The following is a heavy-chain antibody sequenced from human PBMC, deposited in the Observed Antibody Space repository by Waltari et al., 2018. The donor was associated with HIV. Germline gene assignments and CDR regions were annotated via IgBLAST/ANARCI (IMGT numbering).Heavy chain of an antibody. V-gene: IGHV3-30*02. CDR2: IYYDGNNK. D-gene: IGHD6-13*01. J-gene: IGHJ6*02. CDR3: ARGGLAISPAGTRLYTGMDV. Sequence: QVHLVESGGGVVQPGGSLKLSCAASGFTFGNYLMHWVRQAPGKGLEWVTFIYYDGNNKNYADSVKGRFTISRDNSKKTLYLQMNSLRHEDTAVYYCARGGLAISPAGTRLYTGMDVWGQGTTVTVSS. CDR1: GFTFGNYL.